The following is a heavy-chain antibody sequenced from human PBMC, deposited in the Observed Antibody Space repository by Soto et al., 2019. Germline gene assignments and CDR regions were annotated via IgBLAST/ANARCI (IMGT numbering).Heavy chain of an antibody. CDR3: TTDLVVAALYWYFDL. Sequence: EVQLVESGGGLVKPGGSLRLSCAASGFTFSNAWMNWVLQAPGKGLEWVGRIKSKTDGGTTDYAAPVKGRFTISRDDSKNTLYLQMNSLKTEDTAVYYCTTDLVVAALYWYFDLWGRGTLVTVSS. V-gene: IGHV3-15*07. CDR1: GFTFSNAW. CDR2: IKSKTDGGTT. D-gene: IGHD2-15*01. J-gene: IGHJ2*01.